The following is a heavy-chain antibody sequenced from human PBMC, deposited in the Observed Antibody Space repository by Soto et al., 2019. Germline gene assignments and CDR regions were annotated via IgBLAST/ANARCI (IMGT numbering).Heavy chain of an antibody. V-gene: IGHV3-23*01. CDR3: AKEAPYCRGGTCYSHAFDI. CDR1: GFTFCSYT. Sequence: GGSLRLSCAASGFTFCSYTMNWVRQAPGKGLEWVSAISGSGGSTYYADSVKGRFTISRDNSKNTLYLQMNSLRAEDTAVYYCAKEAPYCRGGTCYSHAFDIWGQGTMVTV. D-gene: IGHD2-15*01. J-gene: IGHJ3*02. CDR2: ISGSGGST.